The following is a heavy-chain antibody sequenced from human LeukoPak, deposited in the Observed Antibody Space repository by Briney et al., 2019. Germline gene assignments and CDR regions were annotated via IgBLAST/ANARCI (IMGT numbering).Heavy chain of an antibody. J-gene: IGHJ4*02. CDR3: ASYNPCY. V-gene: IGHV3-30*03. Sequence: GGSLRLPCAASGITFSSYGMHWVRQAPGKGLEWVAVISYDDSDIYYAESVKGRFTISRDNSKNTLFLQMNSLRAEDTAVYYCASYNPCYWGQGTLVTVSS. D-gene: IGHD1-1*01. CDR2: ISYDDSDI. CDR1: GITFSSYG.